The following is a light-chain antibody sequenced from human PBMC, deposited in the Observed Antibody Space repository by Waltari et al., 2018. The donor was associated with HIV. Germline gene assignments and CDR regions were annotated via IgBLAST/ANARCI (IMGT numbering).Light chain of an antibody. V-gene: IGKV1-5*03. CDR1: QSVGTW. J-gene: IGKJ1*01. CDR3: QQYNNRPWT. CDR2: RAS. Sequence: TPMTQSPSTLYAFIGDRVTITCRASQSVGTWLAWYQQKPGKAPKLLIYRASSLGRGVPSRFSGSGSGTDFTLTISALRPDDFATYYCQQYNNRPWTFGPGTKLEIK.